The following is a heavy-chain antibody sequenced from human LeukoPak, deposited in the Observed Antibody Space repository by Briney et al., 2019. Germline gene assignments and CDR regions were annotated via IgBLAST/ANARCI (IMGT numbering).Heavy chain of an antibody. J-gene: IGHJ6*02. D-gene: IGHD1-26*01. CDR1: GGTFSSYA. CDR3: ASIVGAHSYYYGMDV. CDR2: IIPSRGIA. V-gene: IGHV1-69*04. Sequence: GASVKVSCKASGGTFSSYAISWVRQAPGQGLEWMGRIIPSRGIANYAQKFQGRVTITADKSTSTAYMELSSLRSEDTAVYYCASIVGAHSYYYGMDVWGQGTTVTVSS.